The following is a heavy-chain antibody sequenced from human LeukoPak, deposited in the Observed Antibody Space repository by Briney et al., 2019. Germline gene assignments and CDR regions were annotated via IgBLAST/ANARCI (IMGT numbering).Heavy chain of an antibody. CDR2: IYPGDSDT. J-gene: IGHJ4*02. Sequence: GESLKISCKGSGYIFTSYWIGWVRQMPGKGLEWMGIIYPGDSDTRYSPSFQGQVTISADKSISTAYLQWSSLKASDTAMYYCARFGYDSSGYYYGFDYWGQGTLVTVSS. V-gene: IGHV5-51*01. D-gene: IGHD3-22*01. CDR1: GYIFTSYW. CDR3: ARFGYDSSGYYYGFDY.